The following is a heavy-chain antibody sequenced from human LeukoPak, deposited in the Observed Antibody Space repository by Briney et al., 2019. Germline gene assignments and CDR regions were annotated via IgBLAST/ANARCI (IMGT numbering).Heavy chain of an antibody. CDR3: ASDLIAVAGSFDY. D-gene: IGHD6-19*01. CDR2: IYTSGST. CDR1: GGSISSGSYY. J-gene: IGHJ4*02. Sequence: SETLSLTCTVSGGSISSGSYYWSWIRQPAGKGLEWIGRIYTSGSTNYNPSLKSRVTISVDTSKNQFSLKLSSVTAADTAVYYCASDLIAVAGSFDYWGQGTLVTVSS. V-gene: IGHV4-61*02.